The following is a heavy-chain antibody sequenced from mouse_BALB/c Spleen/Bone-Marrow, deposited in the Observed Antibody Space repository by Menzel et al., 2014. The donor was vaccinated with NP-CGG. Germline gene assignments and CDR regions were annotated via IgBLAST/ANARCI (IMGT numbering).Heavy chain of an antibody. J-gene: IGHJ3*01. CDR1: GFTSNSYG. D-gene: IGHD2-4*01. Sequence: EVQVVESGGGLVKSGGSLKLSCAASGFTSNSYGMSWVRQTPEKRLEWVATISGGGSYTFYPDSVKGQFTISRDNAKNNLYLQLSSLRSEDTALYYCARHAYYDQTEVSFVYWGQGTLVTVSA. CDR3: ARHAYYDQTEVSFVY. CDR2: ISGGGSYT. V-gene: IGHV5-9-2*01.